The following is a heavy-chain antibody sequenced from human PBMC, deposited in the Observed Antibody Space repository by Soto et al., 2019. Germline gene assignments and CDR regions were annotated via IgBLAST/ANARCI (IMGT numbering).Heavy chain of an antibody. Sequence: GGSLRLSCSASGFTFSSYAMHWVRQAPGKGLEYVSAISSNGGSTYYADSVKGRFTISRDNSKNTLYLQMSSLRAEDTAVYYCVKDMGIGSSWYPYFDYWGQGTLVTVSS. CDR1: GFTFSSYA. D-gene: IGHD6-13*01. J-gene: IGHJ4*02. V-gene: IGHV3-64D*08. CDR3: VKDMGIGSSWYPYFDY. CDR2: ISSNGGST.